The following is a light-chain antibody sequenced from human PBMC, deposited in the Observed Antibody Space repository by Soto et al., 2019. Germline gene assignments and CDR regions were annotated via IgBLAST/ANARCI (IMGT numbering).Light chain of an antibody. V-gene: IGLV1-40*01. Sequence: QSVLPQPPSVSGAPGQRVTISCTGSSSNIGADYDVHWYQQLPGTAPKLLIYGNSNRPSGVPDRFSGSKSGTSASLAITGLQAEDEADYYCQSYDSSLSVYVFGTGTKVTVL. J-gene: IGLJ1*01. CDR3: QSYDSSLSVYV. CDR2: GNS. CDR1: SSNIGADYD.